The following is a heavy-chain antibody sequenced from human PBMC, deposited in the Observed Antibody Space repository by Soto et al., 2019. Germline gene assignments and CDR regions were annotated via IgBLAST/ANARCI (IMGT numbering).Heavy chain of an antibody. CDR1: GYTFTGYY. D-gene: IGHD5-18*01. Sequence: GASVKVSCKASGYTFTGYYMHWVRQAPGQGLEWMGWINPNSGGTNFAQKFQVWLTMTRDTSISTAYMELSRLRSDDTAVYYCATSLLRDTDMAPFDYWGQGTLVTVSS. J-gene: IGHJ4*02. V-gene: IGHV1-2*04. CDR3: ATSLLRDTDMAPFDY. CDR2: INPNSGGT.